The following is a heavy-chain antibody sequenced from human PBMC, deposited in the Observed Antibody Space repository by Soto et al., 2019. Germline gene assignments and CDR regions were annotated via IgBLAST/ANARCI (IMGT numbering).Heavy chain of an antibody. D-gene: IGHD3-22*01. CDR2: IYYSGST. CDR1: SGSINGGGYY. J-gene: IGHJ3*02. Sequence: QVQLQESGPGLVKPSQALSLTCTVSSGSINGGGYYWTWIRHRPGKGLEWIGYIYYSGSTYYNPSLTSRVTISVDTSKNQFSLKLSSVTAADTAVYYCARPYYSDSRIPTFEIWGQGTMVTVSS. V-gene: IGHV4-31*03. CDR3: ARPYYSDSRIPTFEI.